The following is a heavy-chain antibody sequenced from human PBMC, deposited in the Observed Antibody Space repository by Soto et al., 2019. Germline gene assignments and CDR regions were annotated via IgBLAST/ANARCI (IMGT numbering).Heavy chain of an antibody. CDR1: GFPLSARGVG. Sequence: QITLKESGPTLVNPTETLTLTCTVSGFPLSARGVGVGWIRQPPGKALEWLAVIYWNDDKRYSPSLKSRLTITKDTSKNHVVLTMTNTDPVDTAKYYCAHSPWGSAPDYWGQGTLVTVSS. D-gene: IGHD3-16*01. CDR2: IYWNDDK. J-gene: IGHJ4*02. V-gene: IGHV2-5*01. CDR3: AHSPWGSAPDY.